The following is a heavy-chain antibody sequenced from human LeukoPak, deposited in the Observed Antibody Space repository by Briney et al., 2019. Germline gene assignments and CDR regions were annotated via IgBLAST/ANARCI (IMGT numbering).Heavy chain of an antibody. V-gene: IGHV4-39*01. D-gene: IGHD2-15*01. CDR3: ARLRRGGGPTFFDY. J-gene: IGHJ4*02. CDR1: GGSISSSNYY. CDR2: IYYSGNT. Sequence: SETLSLTCTVSGGSISSSNYYWGWIRQPPGKGLEYIGNIYYSGNTYYNPSLKSRVAISVYTSKNQFSLRLTSVTAADTAVYYCARLRRGGGPTFFDYWGQGTLVTVSS.